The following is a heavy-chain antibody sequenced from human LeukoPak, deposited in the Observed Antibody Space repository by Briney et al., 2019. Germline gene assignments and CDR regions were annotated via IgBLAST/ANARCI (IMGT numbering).Heavy chain of an antibody. CDR2: IVVGSGNT. CDR3: ARDSKGQWLEADY. CDR1: GFTFTSSA. J-gene: IGHJ4*02. D-gene: IGHD6-19*01. Sequence: ASVKVSCKASGFTFTSSAMQWVRQARGQRLEWIGWIVVGSGNTNYAQKFQGRVTITADKSTSTAYMELSSLRSEDTAVYYCARDSKGQWLEADYWGQGTLVTVSS. V-gene: IGHV1-58*02.